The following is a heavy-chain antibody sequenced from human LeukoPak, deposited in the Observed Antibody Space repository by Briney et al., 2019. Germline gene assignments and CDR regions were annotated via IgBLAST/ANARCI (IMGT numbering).Heavy chain of an antibody. CDR1: GGSISGYY. Sequence: PSETLSLTCTVSGGSISGYYWSWIRQPPGKGLEYIGHISDGGSTSYNPSLKSRVTISVDTSKNQFSLKLSPVTAADTAVYYCARRGYVDVWGKGTTVTVS. D-gene: IGHD3-10*01. J-gene: IGHJ6*03. V-gene: IGHV4-59*08. CDR2: ISDGGST. CDR3: ARRGYVDV.